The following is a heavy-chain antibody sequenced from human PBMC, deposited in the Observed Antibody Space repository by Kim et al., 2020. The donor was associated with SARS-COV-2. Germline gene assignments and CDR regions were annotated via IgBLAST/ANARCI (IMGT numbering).Heavy chain of an antibody. V-gene: IGHV3-23*01. CDR3: AKDHPSSAWPPF. D-gene: IGHD6-19*01. CDR1: GFTFSSRA. CDR2: VNNGGNA. J-gene: IGHJ3*01. Sequence: GGSLRLSCAASGFTFSSRAMSWVRQAPGKGPEWVASVNNGGNAYYADSVKGRFTVSRDITSDTLYLQMNSLRAEHTALYFCAKDHPSSAWPPF.